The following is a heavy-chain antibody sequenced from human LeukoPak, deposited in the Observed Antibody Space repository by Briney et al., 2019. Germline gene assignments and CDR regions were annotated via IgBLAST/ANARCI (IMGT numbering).Heavy chain of an antibody. Sequence: SQTLSLTCAISGDSVSSNSAAWNWIRQSPSRGLEWLGRTYYRSKWYNDYAVSVKSRITINPDTSKNQFSLQLNSVTPEDTAVYYCARDYSGSYWGISLVFDYWGQGTLVTVSS. CDR3: ARDYSGSYWGISLVFDY. CDR1: GDSVSSNSAA. V-gene: IGHV6-1*01. CDR2: TYYRSKWYN. J-gene: IGHJ4*02. D-gene: IGHD1-26*01.